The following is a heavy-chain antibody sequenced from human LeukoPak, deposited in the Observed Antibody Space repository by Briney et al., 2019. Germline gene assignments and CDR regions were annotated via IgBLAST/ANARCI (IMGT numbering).Heavy chain of an antibody. CDR2: IISSVSTI. CDR3: ARGFIAAAGTLAY. J-gene: IGHJ4*02. CDR1: GFTFSSYE. D-gene: IGHD6-13*01. V-gene: IGHV3-48*03. Sequence: PGGSLRLSCAASGFTFSSYEMNWVRQAPGKGLEWVSYIISSVSTIYYADSVKGRFTISRDNAKNSLYLQMNSLRAEDTAVYYCARGFIAAAGTLAYWGQGTLVTVSS.